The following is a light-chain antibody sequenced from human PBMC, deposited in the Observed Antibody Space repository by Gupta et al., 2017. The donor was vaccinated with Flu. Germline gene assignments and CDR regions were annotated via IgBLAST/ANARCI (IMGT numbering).Light chain of an antibody. CDR3: MQAKHFPFT. J-gene: IGKJ3*01. CDR2: NTS. CDR1: QSLVHSDGNTY. V-gene: IGKV2-24*01. Sequence: DIVMTQTPLSSPVTLGQPASISCRSSQSLVHSDGNTYLCWLQQRPGQPPRLLIYNTSSRFCGVPDRFSGSGAGTVFTLKISRVEAEDVGFYYCMQAKHFPFTFGQGTKVDIK.